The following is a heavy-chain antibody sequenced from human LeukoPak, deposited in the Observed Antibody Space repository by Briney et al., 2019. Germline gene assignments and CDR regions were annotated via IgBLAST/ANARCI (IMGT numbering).Heavy chain of an antibody. D-gene: IGHD2-21*02. CDR2: ISGSGGST. CDR1: GFTFSSYA. Sequence: PGGSLRLSCAASGFTFSSYAMSWVRQAPGKGLEWVSAISGSGGSTYYVDSVKDRFTISRDNSKNTLYLQMNSLRAEDTAVYYCAKSDCGGDCYQPLDYWGQGTLVTVSS. J-gene: IGHJ4*02. CDR3: AKSDCGGDCYQPLDY. V-gene: IGHV3-23*01.